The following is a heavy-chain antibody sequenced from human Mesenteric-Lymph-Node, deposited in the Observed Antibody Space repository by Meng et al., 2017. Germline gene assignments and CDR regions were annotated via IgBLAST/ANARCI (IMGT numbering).Heavy chain of an antibody. CDR2: IYQTGST. V-gene: IGHV4-4*02. J-gene: IGHJ4*02. CDR3: ARDPTAVAGYFDY. CDR1: GASIRSDW. Sequence: LQWPGHGLVQSSGTLSLTCAGPGASIRSDWWSLVRQPPGKGLEWIGEIYQTGSTNYNPSLKSRVTISIDKSKNQFSLKLTSVTAADTALYYCARDPTAVAGYFDYWGRGTLVTVSS. D-gene: IGHD6-19*01.